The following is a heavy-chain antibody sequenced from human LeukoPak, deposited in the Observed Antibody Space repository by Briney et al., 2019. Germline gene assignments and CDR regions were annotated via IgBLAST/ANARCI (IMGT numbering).Heavy chain of an antibody. D-gene: IGHD2-2*01. CDR2: ISAYNGNT. CDR1: GYTFTSYD. CDR3: ARVGRPQDIVVVPAARDYYGMDV. J-gene: IGHJ6*02. Sequence: ASVKVSCKASGYTFTSYDINWVRQAPGQGLEWMGWISAYNGNTNYAQKLQGRVTMTTDTSTSTAYMELRSLRSDDTAVYYCARVGRPQDIVVVPAARDYYGMDVWGQGTTVTVSS. V-gene: IGHV1-18*01.